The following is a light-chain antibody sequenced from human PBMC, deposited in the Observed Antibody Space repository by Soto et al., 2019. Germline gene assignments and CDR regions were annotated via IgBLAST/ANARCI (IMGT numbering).Light chain of an antibody. CDR3: SSYTSSSTRV. V-gene: IGLV2-14*03. Sequence: QSVLTQPASVSGSPGQSITISCTGTSSDVGAYDYVSWYQQHPDKAPKLMIYEVSYRPSGVSNRFYGSKSVNTATLTISGLQAEDEADYYCSSYTSSSTRVFGTGTKVTVL. J-gene: IGLJ1*01. CDR1: SSDVGAYDY. CDR2: EVS.